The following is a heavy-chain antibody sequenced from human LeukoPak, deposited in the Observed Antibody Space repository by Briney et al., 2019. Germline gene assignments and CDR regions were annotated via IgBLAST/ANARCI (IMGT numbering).Heavy chain of an antibody. V-gene: IGHV4-39*01. D-gene: IGHD7-27*01. CDR2: IYYSGST. Sequence: SETLSLTCTVSGGSISSSSYYWGWIRQPPGKGLEWIGSIYYSGSTYYNPSLKSRVTIAVDTSKNQFSLKLSSVTAADTAVYYCARTNLALTALDYWGQGTLVTVSS. CDR1: GGSISSSSYY. CDR3: ARTNLALTALDY. J-gene: IGHJ4*02.